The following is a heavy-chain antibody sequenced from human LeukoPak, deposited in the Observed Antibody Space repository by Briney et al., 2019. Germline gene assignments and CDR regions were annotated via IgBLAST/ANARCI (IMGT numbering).Heavy chain of an antibody. CDR3: ARVPRLLWFGELVVWFDP. CDR2: IYYSGST. D-gene: IGHD3-10*01. J-gene: IGHJ5*02. CDR1: GGSISSYY. V-gene: IGHV4-59*12. Sequence: PSETLSLTCTVSGGSISSYYWSWIRQPPGKGLEWIGYIYYSGSTNYNPSLKSRVTISVDTSKNQFSLKLSSVTAADTAVYYCARVPRLLWFGELVVWFDPWGQGTLVTVSS.